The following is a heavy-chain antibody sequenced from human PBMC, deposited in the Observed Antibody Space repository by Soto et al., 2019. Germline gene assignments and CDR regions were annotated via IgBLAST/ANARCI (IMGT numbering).Heavy chain of an antibody. CDR3: AKRSSSSTFDY. CDR1: GFTFSSYA. Sequence: EVQLLEPGGGLVQPGESLRLSCAASGFTFSSYAMSWVRQAPGKGLEWVSVISGSDDSTYYADSVKGRFTISRDNSKNTLYLQMNSLRAEDTAVYYCAKRSSSSTFDYWGQGTLVTVSS. D-gene: IGHD6-6*01. V-gene: IGHV3-23*01. CDR2: ISGSDDST. J-gene: IGHJ4*02.